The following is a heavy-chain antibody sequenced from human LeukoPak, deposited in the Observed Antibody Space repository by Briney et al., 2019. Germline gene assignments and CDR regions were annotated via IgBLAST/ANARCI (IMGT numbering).Heavy chain of an antibody. CDR1: GGTFSSYA. D-gene: IGHD1-1*01. CDR3: ASSPRYNWNDFQNWFDP. J-gene: IGHJ5*02. CDR2: IIPSFGTA. V-gene: IGHV1-69*05. Sequence: GSSVKVSCKASGGTFSSYAISGVRQAPGQGLEWMGWIIPSFGTANYAQKFQGRVTITMDESTSTAYMELSSLRSEDTAVYYCASSPRYNWNDFQNWFDPWGQGTLVTVSS.